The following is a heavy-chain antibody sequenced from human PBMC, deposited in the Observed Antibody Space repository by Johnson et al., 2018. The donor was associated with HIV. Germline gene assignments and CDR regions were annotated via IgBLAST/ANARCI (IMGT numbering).Heavy chain of an antibody. CDR1: GLNFSDYG. Sequence: QVQLVESGGGVVQPGRSVRLSCVVSGLNFSDYGMHWVRQAPGKGLEWVAIISFDGSNEYYADSVKGRFTISRDNSKNTLYLQMNSLRAEDTAVYYCAREDGSGWSTRGDDAFDIWGQGTMVTVSA. V-gene: IGHV3-30*14. J-gene: IGHJ3*02. CDR3: AREDGSGWSTRGDDAFDI. CDR2: ISFDGSNE. D-gene: IGHD6-19*01.